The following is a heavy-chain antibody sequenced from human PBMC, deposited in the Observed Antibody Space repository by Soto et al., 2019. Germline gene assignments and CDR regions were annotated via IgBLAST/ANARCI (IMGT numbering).Heavy chain of an antibody. Sequence: PGGSLRLSCAASGFTFSSYAMHWVRQAPGKGLEWVAVISYDGSNKYYADSVKGRFTISRDNSKNTLYLQMNSLGAEDTAVYYCAREYSSGWYFDFDYWGQGTLVTSPQ. J-gene: IGHJ4*02. D-gene: IGHD6-19*01. V-gene: IGHV3-30-3*01. CDR2: ISYDGSNK. CDR1: GFTFSSYA. CDR3: AREYSSGWYFDFDY.